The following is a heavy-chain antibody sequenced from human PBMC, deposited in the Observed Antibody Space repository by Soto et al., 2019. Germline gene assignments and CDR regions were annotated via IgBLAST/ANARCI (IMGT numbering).Heavy chain of an antibody. V-gene: IGHV3-9*01. CDR2: ISWDSGKI. CDR3: AKDITGYSRSLDY. J-gene: IGHJ4*02. Sequence: ESGGGLVQPGRSLRLSCAASGFTFDDYAIHWVRQAPWKGLEWVSGISWDSGKIDYADSVKGRFTMYRDNAKNSLYLQMNSLRREDTALYFCAKDITGYSRSLDYWGQGTLVTVSS. D-gene: IGHD3-9*01. CDR1: GFTFDDYA.